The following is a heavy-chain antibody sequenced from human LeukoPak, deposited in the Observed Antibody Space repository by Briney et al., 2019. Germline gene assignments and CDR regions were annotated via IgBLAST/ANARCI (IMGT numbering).Heavy chain of an antibody. V-gene: IGHV1-69*05. J-gene: IGHJ4*02. CDR2: IIPISGTA. CDR3: ARVRLRLGELSLWD. Sequence: GASVKVSCKASGGTFSSYAISWVRQAPGQGLEWMGRIIPISGTANYAQKFQGRVTITTDESTSTAYMELSSLRSEDTAVYYCARVRLRLGELSLWDWGQGTLVTVSS. CDR1: GGTFSSYA. D-gene: IGHD3-16*02.